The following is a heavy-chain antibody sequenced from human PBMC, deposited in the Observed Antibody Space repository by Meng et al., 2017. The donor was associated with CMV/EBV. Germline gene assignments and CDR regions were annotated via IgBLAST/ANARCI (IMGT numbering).Heavy chain of an antibody. V-gene: IGHV1-2*02. J-gene: IGHJ4*02. CDR1: GYTSTRYY. D-gene: IGHD6-13*01. CDR3: ARGMKQQLVDFDY. CDR2: INPNSCGT. Sequence: KASGYTSTRYYMHWVRQAPGQGLEWMGGINPNSCGTNYAQKFQGRLTMTRDTSISTAYMELSRLRSDDTAVYSCARGMKQQLVDFDYWGQGTLVTVSS.